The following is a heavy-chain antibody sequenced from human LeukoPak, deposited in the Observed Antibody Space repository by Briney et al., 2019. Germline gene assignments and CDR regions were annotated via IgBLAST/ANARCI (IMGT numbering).Heavy chain of an antibody. Sequence: SGGSLRLSCAASGFTFSSYAMSWVRHAPGGGLEWFSAISGSGASTYYADSVKGRFTISRDNSKNTLYLQMDSLRAEDTAVYYCARSRVAQLDYWGQGTLVTVSS. D-gene: IGHD2-15*01. CDR3: ARSRVAQLDY. CDR1: GFTFSSYA. V-gene: IGHV3-23*01. J-gene: IGHJ4*02. CDR2: ISGSGAST.